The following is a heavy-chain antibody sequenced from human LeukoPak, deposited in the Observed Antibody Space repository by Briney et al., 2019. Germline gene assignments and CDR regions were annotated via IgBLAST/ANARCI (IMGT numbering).Heavy chain of an antibody. CDR1: GFTFSDYY. D-gene: IGHD2-21*01. Sequence: GGSLRLSCAASGFTFSDYYMSWIRQAPGKGLEWVSYISSSGSTIYYADSVKGRFTISTDNAKNTLYLQMNSLRAEDTAVYYCARVVRRGYFDYWGQGTLVTVSS. J-gene: IGHJ4*02. V-gene: IGHV3-11*01. CDR3: ARVVRRGYFDY. CDR2: ISSSGSTI.